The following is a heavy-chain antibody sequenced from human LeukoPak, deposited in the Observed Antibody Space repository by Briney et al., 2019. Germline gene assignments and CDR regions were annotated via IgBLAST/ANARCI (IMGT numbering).Heavy chain of an antibody. J-gene: IGHJ5*02. D-gene: IGHD6-13*01. V-gene: IGHV4-34*01. CDR2: INHSGGA. Sequence: SETLSLTCAVYGGSFSGYYWSWIRQPPGKGLEWIGEINHSGGANYNPSLKSRVTISVDTSKNQFSLKLSSVTAADTAVYYCARGGVSSWFSGWFDPRGQGTLVAVSS. CDR1: GGSFSGYY. CDR3: ARGGVSSWFSGWFDP.